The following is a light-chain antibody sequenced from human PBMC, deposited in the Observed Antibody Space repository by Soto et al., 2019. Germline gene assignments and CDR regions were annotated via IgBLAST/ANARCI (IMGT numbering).Light chain of an antibody. CDR1: QSISNY. CDR3: QQYGSSRT. CDR2: AAS. J-gene: IGKJ1*01. V-gene: IGKV1-39*01. Sequence: DIQMTQSPSSLSASVGDRVTITCRASQSISNYLNWYQQKPGKAPNLLIYAASSLQSGVPSRFSGSGSGTDFTLTISSLQPEDFAVYYCQQYGSSRTFGQGTKVDIK.